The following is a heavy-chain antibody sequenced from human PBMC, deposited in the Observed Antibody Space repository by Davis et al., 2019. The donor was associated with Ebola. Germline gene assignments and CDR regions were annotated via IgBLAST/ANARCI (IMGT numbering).Heavy chain of an antibody. J-gene: IGHJ4*02. CDR2: IYHTGST. D-gene: IGHD5-18*01. Sequence: SETLSLTCTVSGDSISSSGYSWSWIRQPPGKGLEWIGCIYHTGSTYYNPSLKSRVSISVDRSKNLFSLRLTSLTAADTAVYYCARVVDTGMAYHFDYWGQGTLVIVSS. CDR1: GDSISSSGYS. V-gene: IGHV4-30-2*01. CDR3: ARVVDTGMAYHFDY.